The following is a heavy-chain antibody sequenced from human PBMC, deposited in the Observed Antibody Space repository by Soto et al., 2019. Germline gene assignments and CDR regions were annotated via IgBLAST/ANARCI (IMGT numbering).Heavy chain of an antibody. D-gene: IGHD1-26*01. CDR2: ISDSGGTS. Sequence: EVPLVDSGGGLVQPGVSLIRSCAASGFIFSNYVMSWVRQSPGKGLEWVSSISDSGGTSYYADSVKGRFTISRDNSKNTLYLQMNSLRAEDTAIYYCAKRPRALLTFDYWGQGTLVTVSS. CDR1: GFIFSNYV. CDR3: AKRPRALLTFDY. J-gene: IGHJ4*02. V-gene: IGHV3-23*04.